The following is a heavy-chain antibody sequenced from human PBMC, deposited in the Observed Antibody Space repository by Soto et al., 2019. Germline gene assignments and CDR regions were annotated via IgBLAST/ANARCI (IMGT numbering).Heavy chain of an antibody. J-gene: IGHJ4*02. CDR2: INPSGGST. Sequence: ASVKVSCKASGYTFTSYYMHWVRQAPGQGLEWMGIINPSGGSTSYAQKFQGRVTMTRDTSTSTVYMEMSSLRSEDTAVYYCARDVSRPVAYCGGDCYSCPDYWGQGTLVTVSS. V-gene: IGHV1-46*01. CDR3: ARDVSRPVAYCGGDCYSCPDY. CDR1: GYTFTSYY. D-gene: IGHD2-21*02.